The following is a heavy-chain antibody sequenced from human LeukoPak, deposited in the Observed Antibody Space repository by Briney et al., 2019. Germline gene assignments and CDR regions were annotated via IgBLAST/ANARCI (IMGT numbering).Heavy chain of an antibody. Sequence: GGSLRLSCAASGFTFSSYSMNWVRQAPGKGLEWVSSISSSSSYIYYADSVKGRFTISRDNAKNSLYLQMNSLRAEDTAVYYCARDGRDYYGWGSYGNWFDPWGQGTLVTVYS. D-gene: IGHD3-10*01. V-gene: IGHV3-21*01. CDR1: GFTFSSYS. CDR2: ISSSSSYI. J-gene: IGHJ5*02. CDR3: ARDGRDYYGWGSYGNWFDP.